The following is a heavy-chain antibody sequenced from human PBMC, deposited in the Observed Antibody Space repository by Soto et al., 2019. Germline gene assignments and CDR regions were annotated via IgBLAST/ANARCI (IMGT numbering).Heavy chain of an antibody. D-gene: IGHD1-26*01. J-gene: IGHJ6*02. Sequence: GGSLRLSCAASGFTFSNYGLHWVRQAPGKGLEWLALIWHDGNNKYYADSVRGRFIISRDNSKNRLYLQMNSLRAEDTAVYYWASDLVGASDSYGLDVWGQGAPGTVSS. V-gene: IGHV3-33*01. CDR2: IWHDGNNK. CDR3: ASDLVGASDSYGLDV. CDR1: GFTFSNYG.